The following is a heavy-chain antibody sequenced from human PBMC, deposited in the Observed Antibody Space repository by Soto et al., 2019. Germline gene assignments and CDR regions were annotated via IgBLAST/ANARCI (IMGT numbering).Heavy chain of an antibody. V-gene: IGHV4-59*01. CDR1: GGSISSYY. Sequence: SETLSLTCTVSGGSISSYYWSWIRQPPGKGLEWIGYIYYSGSTNYNPSLKSRVTISVDTSKNQFSLKLSSVTAADTAVYYCARGRHSRSGWFDPWGQGTLVTVSS. CDR3: ARGRHSRSGWFDP. CDR2: IYYSGST. D-gene: IGHD6-6*01. J-gene: IGHJ5*02.